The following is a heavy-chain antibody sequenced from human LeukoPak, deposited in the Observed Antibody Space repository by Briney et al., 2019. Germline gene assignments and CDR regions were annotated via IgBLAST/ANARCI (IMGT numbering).Heavy chain of an antibody. CDR2: ISRTGTDT. CDR1: GFMFTNCV. J-gene: IGHJ6*02. Sequence: QSGGSLRLSCAASGFMFTNCVITWVRRAPGKGLEWVSGISRTGTDTYYGDSVKGRFTISRDNSKNTLYLQMTSLRAEDTAVYYCAKGDFDFWTGYPDYYYNGLNVWGQGTTVTVSS. CDR3: AKGDFDFWTGYPDYYYNGLNV. D-gene: IGHD3/OR15-3a*01. V-gene: IGHV3-23*01.